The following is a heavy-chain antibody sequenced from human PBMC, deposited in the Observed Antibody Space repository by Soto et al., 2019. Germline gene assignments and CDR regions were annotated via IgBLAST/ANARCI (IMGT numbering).Heavy chain of an antibody. CDR2: IIPIFGTA. CDR3: AREDSGYCSSTSCPMSY. D-gene: IGHD2-2*03. V-gene: IGHV1-69*06. J-gene: IGHJ4*02. Sequence: ASVKVSCKASGGTFSSYAISWVRQAPGQGLEWMGGIIPIFGTANYAQKFQGRVTIIADKSTSTAYMELSSLRSEDTAVYYCAREDSGYCSSTSCPMSYWGQGTLVTVSS. CDR1: GGTFSSYA.